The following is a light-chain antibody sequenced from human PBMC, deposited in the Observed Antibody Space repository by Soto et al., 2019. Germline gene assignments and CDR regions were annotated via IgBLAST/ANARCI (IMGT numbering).Light chain of an antibody. CDR2: GAS. Sequence: EIVLTQSPGTLSLSPGERATLSCRASQSVSTNSLAWYQQKPGQAPRLLIHGASSRATGIPDRFSGSGSGTAFPLTISSLDPEDFAVYYCQHFGPSSATFGGGTKVEIK. J-gene: IGKJ4*01. CDR3: QHFGPSSAT. CDR1: QSVSTNS. V-gene: IGKV3-20*01.